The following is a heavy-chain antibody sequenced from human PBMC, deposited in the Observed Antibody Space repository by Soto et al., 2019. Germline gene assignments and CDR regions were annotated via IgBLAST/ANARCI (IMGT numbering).Heavy chain of an antibody. Sequence: SQTLSLTCAISGDSVSSNSAAWNWIRQSPSRGLEWLGRTYYRSKWYNDYAVSVKSRMTINPDTSKNQFSLQLNSVTPEDTAVYYCARDPIAVADTGYYYYYGMDVWGQGTTVTVSS. CDR3: ARDPIAVADTGYYYYYGMDV. V-gene: IGHV6-1*01. CDR2: TYYRSKWYN. J-gene: IGHJ6*02. CDR1: GDSVSSNSAA. D-gene: IGHD6-19*01.